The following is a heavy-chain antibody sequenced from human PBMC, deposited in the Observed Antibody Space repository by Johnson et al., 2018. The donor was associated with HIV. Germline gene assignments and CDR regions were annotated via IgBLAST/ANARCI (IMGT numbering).Heavy chain of an antibody. CDR1: GFTFSSYA. V-gene: IGHV3-23*04. CDR3: ARDRGYWDAFDI. CDR2: ISGSGGST. J-gene: IGHJ3*02. D-gene: IGHD3-22*01. Sequence: MLLVESGGGVVQPGRSLRLSCAASGFTFSSYAMHWVRQAPGKGLEWVSAISGSGGSTYYADSVKGRFTISRDNSKNTLYLQMNSLRAEDTAVYYCARDRGYWDAFDIWGQGTMVTVSS.